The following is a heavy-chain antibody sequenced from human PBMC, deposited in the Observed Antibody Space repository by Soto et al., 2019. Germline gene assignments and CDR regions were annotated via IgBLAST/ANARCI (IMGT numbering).Heavy chain of an antibody. CDR2: IYYSGST. Sequence: QLQLQESGPGLVKPSETLSLTCTVSGGSISSSSYYWGWIRQPPGKGLEWIGSIYYSGSTYYNPSLKGRFTKSVDTSKNQFSLRRSSVPAADTAVYYCARWSGYGYDYIWGSYRHFDYWGQGTLVTVSS. J-gene: IGHJ4*02. V-gene: IGHV4-39*01. CDR1: GGSISSSSYY. CDR3: ARWSGYGYDYIWGSYRHFDY. D-gene: IGHD3-16*02.